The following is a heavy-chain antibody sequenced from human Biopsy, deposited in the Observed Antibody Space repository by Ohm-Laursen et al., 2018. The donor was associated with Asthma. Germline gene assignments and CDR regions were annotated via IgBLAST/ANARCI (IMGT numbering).Heavy chain of an antibody. J-gene: IGHJ6*02. CDR1: PGSFSGFY. CDR3: ASGPQWSGLDV. V-gene: IGHV4-34*01. CDR2: TNERGVT. D-gene: IGHD2-8*01. Sequence: GTLSLTCDVYPGSFSGFYWTWIRQSPEKGLEWIGETNERGVTNNNPSLKSRVIISIDTYWNRVSLKLTSVTAADTAVYYCASGPQWSGLDVWGQGTTVTVSS.